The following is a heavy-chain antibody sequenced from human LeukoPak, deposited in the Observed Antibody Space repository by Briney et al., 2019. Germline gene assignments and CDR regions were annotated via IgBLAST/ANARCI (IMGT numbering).Heavy chain of an antibody. Sequence: ASVKVSCKASGYTFTGYYMHWVRQAPGQGLEWMGWINPNSGDTDSAQKFQGRVTLTRDTSISTAYMELSRLRSDDTAVYYCALETRNSGYDHWGQGTLVTVSS. CDR3: ALETRNSGYDH. J-gene: IGHJ4*02. D-gene: IGHD5-12*01. CDR1: GYTFTGYY. CDR2: INPNSGDT. V-gene: IGHV1-2*02.